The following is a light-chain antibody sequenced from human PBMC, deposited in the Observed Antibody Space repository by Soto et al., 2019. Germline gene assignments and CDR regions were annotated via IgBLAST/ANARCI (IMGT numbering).Light chain of an antibody. CDR1: QGISRW. CDR3: QQANSFPIT. J-gene: IGKJ5*01. CDR2: GAT. Sequence: DIQMTQSPSSVSASVGDRVTITCRASQGISRWLVWYQQKSGKAPRVLIFGATSLQSGVPSRFSGSGSGTDFTLTISSLQPEDFATYYCQQANSFPITFGQGTRLEIK. V-gene: IGKV1-12*01.